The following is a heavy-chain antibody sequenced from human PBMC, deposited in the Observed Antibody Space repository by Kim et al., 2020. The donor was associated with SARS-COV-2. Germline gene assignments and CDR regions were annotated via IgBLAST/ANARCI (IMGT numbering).Heavy chain of an antibody. D-gene: IGHD5-18*01. V-gene: IGHV1-18*01. J-gene: IGHJ4*02. CDR3: ARDSQLRRGIQLWRSRVIDY. Sequence: ASVKVSCKASGYTFTSYGISWVRQAPGQGLEWMGWISAYNGNTNYAQKLQGRVTMTTDTSTSTAYMELRSLRSDDTAVYYCARDSQLRRGIQLWRSRVIDYWGQGTLVTVSS. CDR2: ISAYNGNT. CDR1: GYTFTSYG.